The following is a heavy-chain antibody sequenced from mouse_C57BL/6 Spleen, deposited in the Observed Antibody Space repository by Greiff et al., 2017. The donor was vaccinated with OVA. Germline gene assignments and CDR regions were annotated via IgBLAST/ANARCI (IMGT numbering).Heavy chain of an antibody. CDR1: GFNIKDYY. D-gene: IGHD1-1*01. V-gene: IGHV14-4*01. CDR2: IDPENGDT. J-gene: IGHJ1*01. Sequence: VQLKQSGAELVRPGASVKLSCTASGFNIKDYYMHWVKQRPEQGLEWIGWIDPENGDTEYASKFPGKATITADTSSNTAYLQLRGLTSEDTAVYYCTIYSASGEEWDFDVWGAGTTVTVSS. CDR3: TIYSASGEEWDFDV.